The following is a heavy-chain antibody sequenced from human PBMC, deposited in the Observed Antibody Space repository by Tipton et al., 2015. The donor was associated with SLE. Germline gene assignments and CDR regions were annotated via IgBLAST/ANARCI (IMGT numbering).Heavy chain of an antibody. CDR2: IRGKPYGGTT. CDR1: GFMFGEYA. J-gene: IGHJ4*02. D-gene: IGHD4-17*01. V-gene: IGHV3-49*04. CDR3: SRVGYGDPYFDY. Sequence: SLRLSCKASGFMFGEYAMTWVRQAPGKGLEWVGFIRGKPYGGTTEYAASVKGRFTISRDDSKSIAHLQMNSLKTEDTAVYYGSRVGYGDPYFDYWGQGTLVTVSS.